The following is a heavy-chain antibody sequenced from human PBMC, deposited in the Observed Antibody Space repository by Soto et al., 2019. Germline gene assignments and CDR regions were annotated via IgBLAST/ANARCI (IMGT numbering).Heavy chain of an antibody. CDR3: AHANNWDYRTPYYFDY. Sequence: QITLKESGPTLVKPTQTLTLTCTFSGFSLNTSGVGVGWVRQPPGKALEWLALIYGNDDQRYNLFLKNSLTINKDTSRDQVVLTITHLDPVDTATYYCAHANNWDYRTPYYFDYWGQGTLVTVS. CDR1: GFSLNTSGVG. CDR2: IYGNDDQ. J-gene: IGHJ4*02. D-gene: IGHD1-7*01. V-gene: IGHV2-5*01.